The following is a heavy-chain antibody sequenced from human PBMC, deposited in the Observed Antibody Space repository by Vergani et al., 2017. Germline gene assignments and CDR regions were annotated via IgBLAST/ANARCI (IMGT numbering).Heavy chain of an antibody. CDR2: IIPIFGTA. V-gene: IGHV1-69*12. Sequence: QVQLVQSGAEVKKPGSSVKVSCKASGGTFSSYAISWVRQAPGRGLEWMGGIIPIFGTANYAQKFQGRVTITADESTSTAYMELSSLRSEDTAVYYCAGTAARSYYYYYYGMDVWGQGTTVTVSS. D-gene: IGHD2-2*01. CDR1: GGTFSSYA. J-gene: IGHJ6*02. CDR3: AGTAARSYYYYYYGMDV.